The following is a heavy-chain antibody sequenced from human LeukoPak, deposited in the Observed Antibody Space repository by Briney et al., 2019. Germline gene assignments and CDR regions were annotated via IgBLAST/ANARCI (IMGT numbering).Heavy chain of an antibody. V-gene: IGHV1-18*01. J-gene: IGHJ4*02. D-gene: IGHD2-21*02. CDR1: GYTFTSYD. Sequence: ASVKVSCKASGYTFTSYDISWVRQAPGQGLEWMGWISAYNGNTNYAQKLQSRVTMTTDTSTSTAYMELRSLRSDDTAVYYCASGLGDPKPVDYWGQGTLVTVSS. CDR2: ISAYNGNT. CDR3: ASGLGDPKPVDY.